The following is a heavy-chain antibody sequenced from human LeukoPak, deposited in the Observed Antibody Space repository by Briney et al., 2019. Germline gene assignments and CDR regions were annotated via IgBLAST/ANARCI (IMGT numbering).Heavy chain of an antibody. D-gene: IGHD6-19*01. J-gene: IGHJ1*01. CDR1: GGSISSSSYY. V-gene: IGHV4-39*01. CDR2: IYYSGST. Sequence: SETLSLTCTVSGGSISSSSYYWGWIRQLPGKGLEWIGSIYYSGSTYYNPSLKSRVTISVDTSKNQFSLKLGSVTAADTAVYYCAKIGAVAGTYFQHWGQGTLVTVSS. CDR3: AKIGAVAGTYFQH.